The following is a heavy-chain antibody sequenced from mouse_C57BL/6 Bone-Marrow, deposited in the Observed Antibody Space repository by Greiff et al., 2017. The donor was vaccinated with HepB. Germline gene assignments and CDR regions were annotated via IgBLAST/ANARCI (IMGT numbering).Heavy chain of an antibody. J-gene: IGHJ3*01. CDR3: AKVYYGYEGFAY. CDR2: INPYNGGT. D-gene: IGHD2-2*01. V-gene: IGHV1-19*01. CDR1: GYTFTDYY. Sequence: EVQLQQSGPVLVKPGASVKMSCKASGYTFTDYYMNWVKQSHGKSLEWIGVINPYNGGTSYNQKFKGKATLTVDKSSSTAYMELNSLTSEDSAVYYCAKVYYGYEGFAYWGQGTLVTVSA.